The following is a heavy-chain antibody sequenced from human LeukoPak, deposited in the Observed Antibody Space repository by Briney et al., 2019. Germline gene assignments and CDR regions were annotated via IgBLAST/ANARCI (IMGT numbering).Heavy chain of an antibody. V-gene: IGHV3-30*02. J-gene: IGHJ6*04. Sequence: GGSLRLSCAASGFTFSSYGMHWVRQAPGKGLEWVAFIRSDGSNKYYADSVKGRFTISRDNSKLYLQMNSLRAEDTAVYYCAELGITMIGGVWGKGTTVTISS. D-gene: IGHD3-10*02. CDR3: AELGITMIGGV. CDR2: IRSDGSNK. CDR1: GFTFSSYG.